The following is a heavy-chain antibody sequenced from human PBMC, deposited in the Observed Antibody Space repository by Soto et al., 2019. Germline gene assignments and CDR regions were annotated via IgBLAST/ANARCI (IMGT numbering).Heavy chain of an antibody. V-gene: IGHV4-59*01. D-gene: IGHD3-9*01. CDR2: IYCSGST. CDR3: ARANDILTGYPLYYFDY. Sequence: SVTLSLTCAVLRRSITSYYWSWMRQPSGKGLEWIGYIYCSGSTNYNPSLKSRVTISVDTSKNQFSLKLSSVTAADTAVYYCARANDILTGYPLYYFDYWGQGTLVTVS. J-gene: IGHJ4*02. CDR1: RRSITSYY.